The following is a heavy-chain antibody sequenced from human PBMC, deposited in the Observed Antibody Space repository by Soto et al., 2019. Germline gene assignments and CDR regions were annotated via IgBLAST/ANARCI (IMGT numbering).Heavy chain of an antibody. Sequence: PGGSLRLSCAASGFTFSTYAMSWVRQAPGKGLEWVSVISGSGGDIYYADSVKGRFTIARDNSKNTLYLQMNSLRAEDTAVYYCARDAQDIVVVVAATPYYYYYYMDVWGKGTTVTVSS. CDR2: ISGSGGDI. CDR1: GFTFSTYA. D-gene: IGHD2-15*01. J-gene: IGHJ6*03. V-gene: IGHV3-23*01. CDR3: ARDAQDIVVVVAATPYYYYYYMDV.